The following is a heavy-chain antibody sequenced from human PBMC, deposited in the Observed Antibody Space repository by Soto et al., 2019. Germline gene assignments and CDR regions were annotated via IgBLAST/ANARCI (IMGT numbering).Heavy chain of an antibody. V-gene: IGHV1-69*13. J-gene: IGHJ5*02. CDR1: GGTFSSYA. CDR3: AREKGAPFGNNWFDP. CDR2: IIPIFGTA. D-gene: IGHD3-16*01. Sequence: SVKVSCKASGGTFSSYAISWVRQAPGQGLEWMGGIIPIFGTANYAQKFQGRVTITADESTSTAYMELSSLRSEDTAVYYCAREKGAPFGNNWFDPWGQGTLVTVSS.